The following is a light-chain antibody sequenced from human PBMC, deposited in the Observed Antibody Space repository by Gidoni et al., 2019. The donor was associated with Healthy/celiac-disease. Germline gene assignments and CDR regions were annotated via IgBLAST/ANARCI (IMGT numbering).Light chain of an antibody. Sequence: DIVLTQSPATLSLSPGERAALSCGASQSVSSSDLAWYPQKPGLAPRLLIYDASSRATGIPDRFSGSGSGTDFTLTIRRLQPEDFAVYYCQQYGSSLLTFGGGTKVEIK. J-gene: IGKJ4*01. CDR3: QQYGSSLLT. CDR1: QSVSSSD. CDR2: DAS. V-gene: IGKV3D-20*01.